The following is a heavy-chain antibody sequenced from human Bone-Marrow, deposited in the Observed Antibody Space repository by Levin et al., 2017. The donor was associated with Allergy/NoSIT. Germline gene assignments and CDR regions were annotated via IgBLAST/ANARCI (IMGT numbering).Heavy chain of an antibody. CDR1: GFTFSSYG. Sequence: GESLKISCAASGFTFSSYGMHWVRQAPGKGLEWVAVISYDGSNKYYADSVKGRFTISRDNSKNTLYLQMNSLRAEDTAVYYCAKASFIVVVPAALLFDYWGQGTLVTVSS. CDR3: AKASFIVVVPAALLFDY. CDR2: ISYDGSNK. V-gene: IGHV3-30*18. J-gene: IGHJ4*02. D-gene: IGHD2-2*01.